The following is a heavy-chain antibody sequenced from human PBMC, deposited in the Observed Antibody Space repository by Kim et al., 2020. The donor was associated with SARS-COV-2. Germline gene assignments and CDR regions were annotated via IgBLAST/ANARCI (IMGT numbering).Heavy chain of an antibody. J-gene: IGHJ3*02. CDR3: ARIPVTLYGDSVCGVWPFDI. Sequence: SGPTLVNPTQTLTLTCTFSGFSLSTSGMCVSWIRQPPGKALEWLARIDWDDDKYYTTSLKTRLTISTDTSKNQVVLTMTNMDPVDTATYYCARIPVTLYGDSVCGVWPFDIWGQGTVVTVSS. CDR1: GFSLSTSGMC. V-gene: IGHV2-70*11. D-gene: IGHD4-17*01. CDR2: IDWDDDK.